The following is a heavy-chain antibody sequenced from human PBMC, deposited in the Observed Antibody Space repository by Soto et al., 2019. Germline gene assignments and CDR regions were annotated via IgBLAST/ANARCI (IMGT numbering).Heavy chain of an antibody. CDR2: ISSSSSTI. Sequence: GGSMRLSXAASGFTFSSYSMNWVRQAPGKGLEWVSYISSSSSTIYYADSVKGRFTISRDNAKNSLYLQMNSLRAEDTAVYYCARARRNYYYYYMDVWGKGTTVTVSS. J-gene: IGHJ6*03. CDR3: ARARRNYYYYYMDV. V-gene: IGHV3-48*01. CDR1: GFTFSSYS.